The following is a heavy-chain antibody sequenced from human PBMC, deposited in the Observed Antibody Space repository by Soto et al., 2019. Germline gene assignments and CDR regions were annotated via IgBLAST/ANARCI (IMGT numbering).Heavy chain of an antibody. Sequence: GASVKVSCKASGGTFSSYAISWVRQAPGQGLEWMGGIIPIFGTANYAQKFQGRVTITADESTSTAYMELSSLRSEDTAVYYCARDPSIAAQVLGLPRYGMDVWGQGTTVTVSS. V-gene: IGHV1-69*13. J-gene: IGHJ6*02. CDR3: ARDPSIAAQVLGLPRYGMDV. D-gene: IGHD6-6*01. CDR2: IIPIFGTA. CDR1: GGTFSSYA.